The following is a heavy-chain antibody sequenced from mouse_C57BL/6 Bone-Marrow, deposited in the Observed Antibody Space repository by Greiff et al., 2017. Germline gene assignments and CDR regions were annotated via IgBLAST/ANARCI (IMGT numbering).Heavy chain of an antibody. D-gene: IGHD1-2*01. J-gene: IGHJ2*01. CDR1: GYTFTGYW. CDR3: ARTPFITTVLDY. V-gene: IGHV1-9*01. Sequence: QVQLKESGAELMQPGASVKLSCKATGYTFTGYWIEWVKQRPGHSLEWIGEILPGSGSTSYNEKFKGKATFTADTSSNTAYMQLSSLTTEDSAIYYCARTPFITTVLDYRGQDTTHTVSS. CDR2: ILPGSGST.